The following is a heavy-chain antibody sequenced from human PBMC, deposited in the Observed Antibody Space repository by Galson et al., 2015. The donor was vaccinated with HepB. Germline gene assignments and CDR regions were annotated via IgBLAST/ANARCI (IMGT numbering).Heavy chain of an antibody. D-gene: IGHD4-17*01. CDR2: IYYSGST. V-gene: IGHV4-31*03. CDR3: AVNTVTTSSYYYYYYMDV. CDR1: GGFISSGGYY. J-gene: IGHJ6*03. Sequence: LSLTCTVSGGFISSGGYYWSWIRQHPGKGLEWIGYIYYSGSTYYNPSLKSRVTISVDTSKNQFSLKLSSVTAADTAVYYCAVNTVTTSSYYYYYYMDVWGTGATMTV.